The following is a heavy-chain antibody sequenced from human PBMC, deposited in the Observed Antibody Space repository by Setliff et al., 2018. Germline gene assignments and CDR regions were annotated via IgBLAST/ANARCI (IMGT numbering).Heavy chain of an antibody. V-gene: IGHV4-38-2*02. Sequence: SETLSLTCAVSGYSISSGFSWVWIRQSPGKGLEWIGRILFSGDTYYNPSLNSRVTISADTSKNQFSLNLSSVTAADTAVYYCARDNRARHYMDVWGKGTTVTAP. D-gene: IGHD3-10*01. CDR1: GYSISSGFS. J-gene: IGHJ6*03. CDR2: ILFSGDT. CDR3: ARDNRARHYMDV.